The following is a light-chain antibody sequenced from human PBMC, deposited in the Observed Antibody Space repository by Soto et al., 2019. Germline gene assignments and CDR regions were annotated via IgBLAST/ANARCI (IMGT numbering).Light chain of an antibody. J-gene: IGKJ5*01. CDR3: QQRSSWPA. CDR1: QSVGSY. Sequence: EIVLTQSPATLSLSPGERATLSCRASQSVGSYLAWYQQKPGQAPRLLIYEASIRATGIPARFSGSGSGTDFPLTITSLEPEDFAVYYCQQRSSWPAFGQGTRLEVK. CDR2: EAS. V-gene: IGKV3-11*01.